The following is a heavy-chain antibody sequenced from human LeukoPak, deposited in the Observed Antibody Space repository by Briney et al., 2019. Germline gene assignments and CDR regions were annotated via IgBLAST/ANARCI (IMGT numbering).Heavy chain of an antibody. Sequence: AGGSLRLSCAASGFTFSSYWMNWVRQAPGKGLVWVSRIDGGGSSTSYADSVKGRFSISRDNGKSTLYLQMNSLRVEDTAVYYCARGPGSSGGAYVGDYWGHGTLVTVSS. D-gene: IGHD3-22*01. J-gene: IGHJ4*01. CDR2: IDGGGSST. CDR1: GFTFSSYW. V-gene: IGHV3-74*01. CDR3: ARGPGSSGGAYVGDY.